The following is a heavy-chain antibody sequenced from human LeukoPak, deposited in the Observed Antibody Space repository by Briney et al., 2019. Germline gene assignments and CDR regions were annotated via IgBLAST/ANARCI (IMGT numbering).Heavy chain of an antibody. J-gene: IGHJ4*02. D-gene: IGHD3-22*01. Sequence: ASVKVSCKASGYTFTSYGISWVRQAPGQGLEWMGWISAYNGNTNYAQKLQGRVTMTTDTSTSTAYMELRSLRSDDTAVYYCARVPRYYYDSSGYLDYWGQGTLVTVS. V-gene: IGHV1-18*01. CDR3: ARVPRYYYDSSGYLDY. CDR2: ISAYNGNT. CDR1: GYTFTSYG.